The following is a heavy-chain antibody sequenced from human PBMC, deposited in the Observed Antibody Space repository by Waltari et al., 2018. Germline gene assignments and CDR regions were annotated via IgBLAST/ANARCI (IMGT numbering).Heavy chain of an antibody. Sequence: QVQLVQSGAEVKKPGASVKVSCKASGYTFTSYAMHWVRQAPGQRLEWMGWINAGNGNTKYSQKFQGRVTITRDTSASTAYMELSSLRSEDTAVYYCARDIHDPHPWYYFDYWGQGTLVTVSS. CDR1: GYTFTSYA. J-gene: IGHJ4*02. D-gene: IGHD2-15*01. CDR3: ARDIHDPHPWYYFDY. CDR2: INAGNGNT. V-gene: IGHV1-3*01.